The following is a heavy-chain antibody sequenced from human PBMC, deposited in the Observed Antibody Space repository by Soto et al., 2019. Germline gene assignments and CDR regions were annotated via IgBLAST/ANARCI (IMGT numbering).Heavy chain of an antibody. V-gene: IGHV5-10-1*01. Sequence: AGESLKISCNGSGYSFAGDWITWVRQKPGKGLEWMGRIDPSDSQTYYSPSFRGHVTISVTKSITTVFLQWSSLRASDTAMYYCARQIYDSDTGPNFQYYFDSWGQGTPVTVSS. CDR3: ARQIYDSDTGPNFQYYFDS. D-gene: IGHD3-22*01. CDR2: IDPSDSQT. CDR1: GYSFAGDW. J-gene: IGHJ4*02.